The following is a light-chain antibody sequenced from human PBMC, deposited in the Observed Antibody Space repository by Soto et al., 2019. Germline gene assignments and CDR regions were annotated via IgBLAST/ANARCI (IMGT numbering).Light chain of an antibody. CDR3: HQYNDWPLT. J-gene: IGKJ1*01. V-gene: IGKV3-15*01. CDR2: AAS. Sequence: EVVMTQSPDTLSVSPGERATLSCRASQSVSSRLAWYQQKPGQASRLLMYAASARATGIPARFTGSGSGTEFTLTISSLQSEDSAVYYCHQYNDWPLTFGLGTKVETK. CDR1: QSVSSR.